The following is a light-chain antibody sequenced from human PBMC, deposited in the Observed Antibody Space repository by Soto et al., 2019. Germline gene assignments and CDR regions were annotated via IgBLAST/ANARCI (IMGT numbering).Light chain of an antibody. Sequence: GVMTQSQLSLRLTLGKRASSSCSSSESLVSSDVSTYLHWFQQRPGQSPRRLIYKVSNRDSGVTDRFRGSGSGTDFTMKISRVEAEHVAVYYCTPRRQLPITVGQGTRLDLK. CDR1: ESLVSSDVSTY. CDR2: KVS. V-gene: IGKV2-30*01. CDR3: TPRRQLPIT. J-gene: IGKJ5*01.